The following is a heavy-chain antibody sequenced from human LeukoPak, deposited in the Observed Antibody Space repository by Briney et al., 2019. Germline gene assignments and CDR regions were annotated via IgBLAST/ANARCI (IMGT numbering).Heavy chain of an antibody. D-gene: IGHD3-22*01. J-gene: IGHJ3*02. CDR2: IWYDGSNK. Sequence: GGSLRLSCAASGFTFSSYVMHWVRQAPGKGLEWVAVIWYDGSNKYYADSVKGRFTISRDNSKNTLYLQMNGLRAEDTAVYYCARAEGYYDSSGNDAFDIWGQGTMVTVSS. CDR3: ARAEGYYDSSGNDAFDI. V-gene: IGHV3-33*01. CDR1: GFTFSSYV.